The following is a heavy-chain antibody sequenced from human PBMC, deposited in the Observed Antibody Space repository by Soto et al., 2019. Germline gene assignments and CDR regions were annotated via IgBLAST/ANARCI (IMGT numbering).Heavy chain of an antibody. D-gene: IGHD3-9*01. CDR2: IYYSGST. Sequence: LSLTCAVSGYSISSGSYYWSWIRQPPGKGLEWIGYIYYSGSTNYNPSLKSRVTISVDTSKNQFSLKLSSVTAADTAVYYCARSTEGILTGYYEDYYHYYGMDVWGQGTTVTVSS. CDR3: ARSTEGILTGYYEDYYHYYGMDV. CDR1: GYSISSGSYY. V-gene: IGHV4-61*01. J-gene: IGHJ6*01.